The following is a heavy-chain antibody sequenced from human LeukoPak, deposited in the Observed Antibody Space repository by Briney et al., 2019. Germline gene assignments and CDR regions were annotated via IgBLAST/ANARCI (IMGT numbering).Heavy chain of an antibody. D-gene: IGHD3-10*02. J-gene: IGHJ4*02. Sequence: PGGSLTLSCAASGFTFRSAWMSWLRQPPGEGLEWIGRIRSNADGGKVDYSAAVQRRFTICRDDCKNTLYLQMNSLKTAYTAVYFFLCYADYNYWGQGNLVTV. CDR3: LCYADYNY. CDR1: GFTFRSAW. CDR2: IRSNADGGKV. V-gene: IGHV3-15*01.